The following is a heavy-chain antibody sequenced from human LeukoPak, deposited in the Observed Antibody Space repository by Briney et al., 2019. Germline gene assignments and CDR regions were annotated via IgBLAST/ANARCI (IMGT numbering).Heavy chain of an antibody. D-gene: IGHD1-1*01. CDR2: ISYDGSNK. CDR3: ASGYRLPSLPETFDP. J-gene: IGHJ5*02. V-gene: IGHV3-30*01. CDR1: GFTLSTYA. Sequence: GGSLTLSCAASGFTLSTYAMHWVRQAPGKGLEWVAVISYDGSNKYYADSVKGRFTISRDNSKNTLYLQMNSLRAEDTAVYYCASGYRLPSLPETFDPWGQGTLVTVSS.